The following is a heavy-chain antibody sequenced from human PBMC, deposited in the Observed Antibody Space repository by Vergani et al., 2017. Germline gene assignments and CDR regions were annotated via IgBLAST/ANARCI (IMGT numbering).Heavy chain of an antibody. D-gene: IGHD2-2*02. V-gene: IGHV4-4*03. CDR2: ICHTEDT. CDR3: SSIGYRRWGYYFDY. J-gene: IGHJ4*02. CDR1: GDSISRNNC. Sequence: VQLQESGPGLVKPPGTLSLNCAVSGDSISRNNCWTWVRQPPGKGLEWIGDICHTEDTKYSPPLKSRFTVSVDESRNLFSLRLNSGTAADTAVYYCSSIGYRRWGYYFDYWGQGILVTVFS.